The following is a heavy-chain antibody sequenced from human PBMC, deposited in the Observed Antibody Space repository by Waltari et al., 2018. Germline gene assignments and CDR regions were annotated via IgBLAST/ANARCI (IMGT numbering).Heavy chain of an antibody. Sequence: QVQLQESGPGLVKPSETLSLTCTVSGGSISSYYWSWIRQPPGKGLEWIGYVYYSGGPNYNPSLKRRVTISGSTSQNQVSPELSSVTAADTGGYYCARGPDSSSSNWCDPRGQGTLVTVSS. V-gene: IGHV4-59*01. D-gene: IGHD6-13*01. CDR3: ARGPDSSSSNWCDP. CDR1: GGSISSYY. J-gene: IGHJ5*02. CDR2: VYYSGGP.